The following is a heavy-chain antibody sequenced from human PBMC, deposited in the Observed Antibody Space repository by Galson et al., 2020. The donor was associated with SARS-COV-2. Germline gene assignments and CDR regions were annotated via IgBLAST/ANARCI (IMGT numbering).Heavy chain of an antibody. J-gene: IGHJ3*02. CDR1: GYSFTTYW. Sequence: GGSLRLSCKGSGYSFTTYWIGWVRQMPGKGLEWMGIINPGDSDTRNSPSFQGQVTISADKSISTAYLQWSSLKASDTAMYYCARHRGGIADVFYIGGQGAMATVS. V-gene: IGHV5-51*01. D-gene: IGHD6-13*01. CDR3: ARHRGGIADVFYI. CDR2: INPGDSDT.